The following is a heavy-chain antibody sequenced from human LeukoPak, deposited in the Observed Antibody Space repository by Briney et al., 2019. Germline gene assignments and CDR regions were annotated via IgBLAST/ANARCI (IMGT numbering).Heavy chain of an antibody. V-gene: IGHV3-21*01. CDR1: GFMFSSYW. J-gene: IGHJ4*02. CDR2: ISSSGSYI. Sequence: GGSLRLSCAASGFMFSSYWMNWVRQAPGKGLEWVSSISSSGSYIYYADSVKGRFTISRDNAKTSLYLQMNSLRAEDTAVYYCARDLSGVTGYTYGRGIDYWGQGTLVTVSS. CDR3: ARDLSGVTGYTYGRGIDY. D-gene: IGHD5-18*01.